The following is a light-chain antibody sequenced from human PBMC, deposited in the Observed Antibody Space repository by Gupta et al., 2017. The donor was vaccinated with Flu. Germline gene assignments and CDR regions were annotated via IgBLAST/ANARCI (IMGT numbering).Light chain of an antibody. J-gene: IGKJ5*01. CDR1: QSLLHRSGYKY. CDR2: LGS. CDR3: MQSLQAPIT. V-gene: IGKV2-28*01. Sequence: DIVMTQSPLSLPVTPGEPASIPCRSSQSLLHRSGYKYLDWYLQKAGQSPQLLIYLGSTRASGVPDRFSGSGSGTDFTLKISRVEAEDVGVYYCMQSLQAPITVGQGTRLEIK.